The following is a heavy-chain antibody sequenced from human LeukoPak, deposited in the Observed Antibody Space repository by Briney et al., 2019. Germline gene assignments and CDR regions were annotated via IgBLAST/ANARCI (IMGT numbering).Heavy chain of an antibody. CDR1: GFTFSGYG. V-gene: IGHV3-48*01. CDR3: ARGRADYYFDY. CDR2: ISSGSSTI. D-gene: IGHD2-21*02. J-gene: IGHJ4*02. Sequence: PGGSLRLSCAASGFTFSGYGMNWVRQAPGKGLEWVSYISSGSSTIYYADSVRGRFTISRDNAKSSLYLQMNSLRAEDTAVYYCARGRADYYFDYWSQGTLVTVSS.